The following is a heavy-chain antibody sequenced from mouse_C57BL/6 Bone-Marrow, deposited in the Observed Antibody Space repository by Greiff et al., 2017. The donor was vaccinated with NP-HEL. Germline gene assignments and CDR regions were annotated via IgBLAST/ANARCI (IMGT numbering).Heavy chain of an antibody. J-gene: IGHJ2*01. CDR3: ARITTVVATSYFDY. CDR2: INPSTGGT. CDR1: GYSFTGYY. Sequence: EVQGVESGPELVKPGASVKISCKASGYSFTGYYMNWVKQSPEKSLEWIGEINPSTGGTTYNQKFKAKATLTVDKSSSTAYMQLKSLTSEDSAVYYCARITTVVATSYFDYWGQGTTLTVSS. D-gene: IGHD1-1*01. V-gene: IGHV1-42*01.